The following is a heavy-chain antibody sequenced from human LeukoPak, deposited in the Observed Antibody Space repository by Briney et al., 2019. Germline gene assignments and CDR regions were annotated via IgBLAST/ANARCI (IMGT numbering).Heavy chain of an antibody. V-gene: IGHV3-7*01. CDR3: ARARPGPFDY. CDR1: GFTFSSYE. J-gene: IGHJ4*02. CDR2: IKQDGSEK. Sequence: PGGSLRLSCAASGFTFSSYEMNWVRQAPGKGLEWVANIKQDGSEKYYVDSVKGRFTISRDNAKNSLYLQMNSLRAEDTAVYYCARARPGPFDYWGQGTLVTVSS.